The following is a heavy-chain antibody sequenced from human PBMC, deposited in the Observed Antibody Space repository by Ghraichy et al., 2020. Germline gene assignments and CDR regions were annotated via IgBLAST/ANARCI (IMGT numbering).Heavy chain of an antibody. J-gene: IGHJ6*02. CDR1: GFTFSKYG. D-gene: IGHD3-22*01. Sequence: GGSLRLSCAASGFTFSKYGMHWVRQAPGKGLEWVAVISYDGSNKYYADSVKGRLTISRDNSKNTLYLQVNSLRAEDTAVYYCAKERDTSGEYSFRGDYYGMDVWGQGTTVTVSS. V-gene: IGHV3-30*18. CDR3: AKERDTSGEYSFRGDYYGMDV. CDR2: ISYDGSNK.